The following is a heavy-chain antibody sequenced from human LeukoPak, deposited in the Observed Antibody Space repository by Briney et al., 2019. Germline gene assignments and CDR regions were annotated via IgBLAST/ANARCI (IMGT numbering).Heavy chain of an antibody. Sequence: PSETLSLTCTVSGGSISSGDYYWSWIRQPPGKGLEWIGYIYYSGSTYYNPSLKSRVTISVDTSKNQFSLKLSSVTAADTAVYYCARVLYSVAARRPDAFDIWGQGTTVTVSS. J-gene: IGHJ3*02. CDR3: ARVLYSVAARRPDAFDI. V-gene: IGHV4-30-4*01. CDR1: GGSISSGDYY. D-gene: IGHD6-6*01. CDR2: IYYSGST.